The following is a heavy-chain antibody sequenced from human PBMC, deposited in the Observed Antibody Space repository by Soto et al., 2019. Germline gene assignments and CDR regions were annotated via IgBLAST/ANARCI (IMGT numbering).Heavy chain of an antibody. CDR2: INHSGST. Sequence: SETLSLTCAVYGGSFSGYYWSWIRQPPGKGLEWIGEINHSGSTNYNPSLKSRVTISVDTSKNQFSLKLSSVTAADTAVYYCARVGAVAGRYYYYYYMDVWGKGTTVTVSS. CDR3: ARVGAVAGRYYYYYYMDV. CDR1: GGSFSGYY. J-gene: IGHJ6*03. D-gene: IGHD6-19*01. V-gene: IGHV4-34*01.